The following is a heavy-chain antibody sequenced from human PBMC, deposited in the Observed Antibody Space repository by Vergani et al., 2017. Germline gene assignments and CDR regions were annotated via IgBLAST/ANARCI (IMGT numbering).Heavy chain of an antibody. CDR2: IWYDGSNK. J-gene: IGHJ4*02. D-gene: IGHD2-21*01. CDR3: ARGSHIVVVIAIREFDY. V-gene: IGHV3-33*01. CDR1: GFTFSSYG. Sequence: QVQLVESGGGVVQPGRSLRLSCAASGFTFSSYGMHWVRQAPGKGLEWVAVIWYDGSNKYYADSVKGRFTISRDNSKNTLYLQMNSLRAEDTAVYYCARGSHIVVVIAIREFDYWGQGTLVTVSS.